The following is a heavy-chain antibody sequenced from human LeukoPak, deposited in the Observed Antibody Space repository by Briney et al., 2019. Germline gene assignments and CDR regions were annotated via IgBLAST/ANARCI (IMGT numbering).Heavy chain of an antibody. Sequence: SETLSLTCTVSGGSISSSSYYWGWIRQPPGKGLEWIGSIYYSGSTYYNPSLKSRVTISVDTSKNQFSLKLSSVTAADTAVYYCASNTYYYGSGSYYPYYYYYYMDVWGKGTTVTISS. CDR1: GGSISSSSYY. D-gene: IGHD3-10*01. J-gene: IGHJ6*03. CDR3: ASNTYYYGSGSYYPYYYYYYMDV. CDR2: IYYSGST. V-gene: IGHV4-39*01.